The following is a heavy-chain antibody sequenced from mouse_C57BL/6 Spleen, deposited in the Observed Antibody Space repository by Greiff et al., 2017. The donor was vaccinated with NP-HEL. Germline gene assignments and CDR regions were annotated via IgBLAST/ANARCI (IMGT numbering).Heavy chain of an antibody. CDR1: GFTFSSYG. Sequence: EVKVVESGGDLVKPGGSLKLSCAASGFTFSSYGMSWVRQTPDKRLEWIATISSGGSSTYYPDSVKGRFTISRDNAKNTLYLQMSSLKSEDTAMYYCARHDYDVDGVYYAMDYWGQGTSVTVSS. J-gene: IGHJ4*01. V-gene: IGHV5-6*01. D-gene: IGHD2-3*01. CDR3: ARHDYDVDGVYYAMDY. CDR2: ISSGGSST.